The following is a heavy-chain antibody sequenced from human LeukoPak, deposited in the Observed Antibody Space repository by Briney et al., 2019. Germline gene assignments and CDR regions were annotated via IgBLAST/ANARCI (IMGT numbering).Heavy chain of an antibody. V-gene: IGHV4-4*02. Sequence: SGTLSLTCGVSGGSISSINWWSWVRQAPGQGLEWIGEISLIGRTHYNPSLNSRLTLSVDESKNQVSLSLTSVTAADTAIYYCTGESGPFCPFGYWGQGTLVTVPS. CDR1: GGSISSINW. CDR2: ISLIGRT. J-gene: IGHJ4*02. D-gene: IGHD1-26*01. CDR3: TGESGPFCPFGY.